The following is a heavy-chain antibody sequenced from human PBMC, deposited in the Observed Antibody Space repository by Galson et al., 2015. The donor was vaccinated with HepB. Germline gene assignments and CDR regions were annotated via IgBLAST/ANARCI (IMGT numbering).Heavy chain of an antibody. D-gene: IGHD3-10*01. Sequence: SLRLSCAASGFTFSAYTMNWVRQAPGKGLEWVSSISSGRSYIYYADSVKGRFTISRDNAKNSLYLQMNSLRGEDTAVYYCARTEYSGMVRGPYDYWGQGTLVTVSS. CDR2: ISSGRSYI. V-gene: IGHV3-21*01. CDR1: GFTFSAYT. J-gene: IGHJ4*02. CDR3: ARTEYSGMVRGPYDY.